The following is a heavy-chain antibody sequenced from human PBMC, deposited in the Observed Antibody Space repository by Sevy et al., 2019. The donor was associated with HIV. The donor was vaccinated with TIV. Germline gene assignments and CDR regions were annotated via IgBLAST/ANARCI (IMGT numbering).Heavy chain of an antibody. CDR2: ISYEGTNK. D-gene: IGHD6-13*01. V-gene: IGHV3-30*18. CDR1: GFTFSSYG. CDR3: AKDRLSSIAAAGTYYYYGMDV. J-gene: IGHJ6*02. Sequence: GGSLRLSCAASGFTFSSYGMHWVRQAPGKGLEWVAVISYEGTNKYYADSVKGRFTFSRDNSKNTLYLQMNSLRAEDTTVSYCAKDRLSSIAAAGTYYYYGMDVWGQGTTVTVSS.